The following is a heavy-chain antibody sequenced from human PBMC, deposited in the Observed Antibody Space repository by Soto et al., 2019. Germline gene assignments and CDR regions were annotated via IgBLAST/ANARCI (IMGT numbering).Heavy chain of an antibody. D-gene: IGHD3-10*01. V-gene: IGHV1-18*01. J-gene: IGHJ6*03. CDR1: GYTFTSYG. CDR3: ARKYRGEYYYYYMDV. CDR2: ISAYNGNT. Sequence: ASVKVSCKASGYTFTSYGISWVRQAPGQGLEWMGWISAYNGNTNYAQKLQGRVTMTTDTSTSTAYMELRSLRSDDTAVYYCARKYRGEYYYYYMDVWGKGTTVTVSS.